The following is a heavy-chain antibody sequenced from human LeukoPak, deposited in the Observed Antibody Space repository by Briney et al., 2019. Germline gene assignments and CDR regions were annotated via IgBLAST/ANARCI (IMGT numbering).Heavy chain of an antibody. D-gene: IGHD5-18*01. CDR1: GGPINNQY. CDR3: ASDQVGYGLDY. V-gene: IGHV4-59*11. Sequence: SETLSLTCIVSGGPINNQYWSWIRQPPGQGLEWIGYIFNTGNTNYNPPLKRRVAISLDTSKNQFSLKRSSVSAADTAVYYCASDQVGYGLDYWGQGTLVTVSS. CDR2: IFNTGNT. J-gene: IGHJ4*02.